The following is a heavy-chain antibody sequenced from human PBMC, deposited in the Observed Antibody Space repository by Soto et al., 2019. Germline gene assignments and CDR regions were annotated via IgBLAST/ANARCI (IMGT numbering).Heavy chain of an antibody. J-gene: IGHJ5*02. Sequence: ASVKVSCKASGYTFTSYYMHWVRQAPGQGLEWMGIINPSGGSTSYAQKFQGRVTMTRDTSTSTVYMELSSPRSEDTAVYYCARDRIAAAVPTGWFDPWGQGTLVTVSS. CDR2: INPSGGST. CDR3: ARDRIAAAVPTGWFDP. V-gene: IGHV1-46*01. D-gene: IGHD6-13*01. CDR1: GYTFTSYY.